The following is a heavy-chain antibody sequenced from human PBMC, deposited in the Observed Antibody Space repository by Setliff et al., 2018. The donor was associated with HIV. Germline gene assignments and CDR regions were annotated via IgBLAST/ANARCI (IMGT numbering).Heavy chain of an antibody. CDR2: IKGKTDGGTT. Sequence: GGSLRLSCAASGFTFSSYDMHWVRQAPGKGLEWVGRIKGKTDGGTTDYAAPVKGRFTISRDDSKNTLYLQMNTLKTEDTAVYYCTTVLGGSYHGWNYWGQGTLVTVSS. V-gene: IGHV3-15*01. CDR3: TTVLGGSYHGWNY. CDR1: GFTFSSYD. J-gene: IGHJ4*02. D-gene: IGHD1-26*01.